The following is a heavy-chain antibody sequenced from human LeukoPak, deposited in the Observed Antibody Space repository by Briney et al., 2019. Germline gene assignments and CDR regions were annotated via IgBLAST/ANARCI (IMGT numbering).Heavy chain of an antibody. CDR2: IYNSGST. CDR3: ARHYSNGWSDC. D-gene: IGHD6-19*01. V-gene: IGHV4-59*08. CDR1: GGSVSSYY. J-gene: IGHJ5*01. Sequence: SEALSLTSTVSGGSVSSYYWTWIPHPPGKGLEWIGYIYNSGSTSYTPSLKSRVTISVDTSKNQFSLKLSSVTAADTAVYYCARHYSNGWSDCWGQGTLVTVSS.